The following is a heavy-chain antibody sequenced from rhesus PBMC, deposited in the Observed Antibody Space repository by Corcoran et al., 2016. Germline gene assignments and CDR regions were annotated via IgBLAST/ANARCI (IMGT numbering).Heavy chain of an antibody. CDR2: INGTSGST. D-gene: IGHD3-16*01. J-gene: IGHJ4*01. Sequence: QVQLPESGPGLVKPSEPLSLTFSVSCASISHSWCRWLLTPPGTALDGIGEINGTSGSTYFNPSLKSRVTISTDASKNQLSLILNSVTAADTAVYYCARGGYYSGSYYHSFDYWGQGVLVTVSS. CDR1: CASISHSW. CDR3: ARGGYYSGSYYHSFDY. V-gene: IGHV4-80*01.